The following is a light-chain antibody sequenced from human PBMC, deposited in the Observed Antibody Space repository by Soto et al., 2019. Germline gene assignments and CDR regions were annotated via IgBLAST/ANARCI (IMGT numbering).Light chain of an antibody. Sequence: EIVLTQSPATLSLSPGERATLSCRASQSVSSYLAWYQQKPGQAPRLLIYDASNRATGIPARFSGSGSGTALTLTISSLEPEDFAVYYCQQRINWPITFGQGTRLEIK. J-gene: IGKJ5*01. V-gene: IGKV3-11*01. CDR2: DAS. CDR1: QSVSSY. CDR3: QQRINWPIT.